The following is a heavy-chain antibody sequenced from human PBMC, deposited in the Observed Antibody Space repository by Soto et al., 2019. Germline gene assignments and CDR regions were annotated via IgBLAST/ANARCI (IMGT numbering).Heavy chain of an antibody. CDR1: GGSISSSSYY. CDR3: ARFSLGSGSQRPNWFDP. J-gene: IGHJ5*02. CDR2: MYYSGST. V-gene: IGHV4-39*01. Sequence: TSETLSLTCTVSGGSISSSSYYWGWIRQPPGKGLEWIGSMYYSGSTYYKPSLNSRVTISVDTSKNQFSLKLSSVTAADTAVYYCARFSLGSGSQRPNWFDPWGQGTLFTVSS. D-gene: IGHD3-10*01.